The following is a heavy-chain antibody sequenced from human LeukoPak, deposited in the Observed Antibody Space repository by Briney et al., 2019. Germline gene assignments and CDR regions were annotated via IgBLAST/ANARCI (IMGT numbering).Heavy chain of an antibody. CDR2: IYYSGST. CDR1: GDSISGYY. V-gene: IGHV4-59*01. J-gene: IGHJ5*02. D-gene: IGHD3-22*01. CDR3: ARGESSGSNWFDP. Sequence: SETLSLTCTVSGDSISGYYWNWIRQPPGRGLDWIGYIYYSGSTNYNPSLRSRVTISVDTSKNQFSLKLSSVTAADAAVCYCARGESSGSNWFDPWGQGTLVTASS.